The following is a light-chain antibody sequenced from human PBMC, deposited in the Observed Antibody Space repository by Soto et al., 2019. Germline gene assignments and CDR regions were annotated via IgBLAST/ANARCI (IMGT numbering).Light chain of an antibody. V-gene: IGLV2-14*01. CDR2: DVN. J-gene: IGLJ1*01. Sequence: QSALTQPASVSGSPGQSIAISCTGTSSDVGGYNSVSWFQQHPGKAPKLIIYDVNDRPSAVSDRFSGSKSGNTASLTISGLQPEDEDDYYCSSFTNRKTYVFGTGTKVTVL. CDR1: SSDVGGYNS. CDR3: SSFTNRKTYV.